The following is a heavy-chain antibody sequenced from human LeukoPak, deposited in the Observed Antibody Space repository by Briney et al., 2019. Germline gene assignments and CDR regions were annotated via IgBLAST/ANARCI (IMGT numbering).Heavy chain of an antibody. CDR2: INHSGST. V-gene: IGHV4-34*01. CDR1: GGSFSGYY. J-gene: IGHJ4*02. CDR3: ARSITGTREFDY. Sequence: PSETLSLTCAVYGGSFSGYYWSWIRQPPGKGLEWIGEINHSGSTNYNPSLKSRVTISVDTSKNQFSLELSSVTAADTAVYYCARSITGTREFDYWGQGTLVTVSS. D-gene: IGHD1-7*01.